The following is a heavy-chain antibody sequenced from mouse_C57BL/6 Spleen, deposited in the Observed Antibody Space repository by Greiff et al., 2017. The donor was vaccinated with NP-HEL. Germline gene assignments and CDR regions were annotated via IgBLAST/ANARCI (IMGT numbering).Heavy chain of an antibody. CDR2: IWSGGST. V-gene: IGHV2-2*01. J-gene: IGHJ4*01. CDR3: ARNPSSRYYYAMDY. Sequence: QVQLQQSGPGLVQPSQSLSITCTVSGFSLTSYGVHWVRQSPGKGLEWLGVIWSGGSTDYNAAFISRLSISKDNSKSQVFFKMNSLQADDTAIYYCARNPSSRYYYAMDYWGQGTSVTVSS. D-gene: IGHD1-1*01. CDR1: GFSLTSYG.